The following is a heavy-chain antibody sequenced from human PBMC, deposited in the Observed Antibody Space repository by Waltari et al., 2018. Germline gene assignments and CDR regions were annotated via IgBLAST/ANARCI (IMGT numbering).Heavy chain of an antibody. J-gene: IGHJ4*02. V-gene: IGHV3-9*03. CDR1: GFTFDDSA. D-gene: IGHD6-13*01. Sequence: EVQLVESGGGLVQPGRSLRLSCAASGFTFDDSAMHWVLPAPGKGLEWVSGISWNSGSIGYADSVKGRFTISRDNAKNSLYLQMNSLRAEDMALYYCAKGIEQQLAIIFDYWGQGTLVTVSS. CDR2: ISWNSGSI. CDR3: AKGIEQQLAIIFDY.